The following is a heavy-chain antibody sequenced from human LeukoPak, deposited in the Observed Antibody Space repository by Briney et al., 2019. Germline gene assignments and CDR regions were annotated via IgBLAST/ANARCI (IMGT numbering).Heavy chain of an antibody. J-gene: IGHJ3*02. D-gene: IGHD1-26*01. Sequence: GGSLRLSCAASGFTFSDYYMSWIRQAPGKGLEWVAFIRYDGSNKYYADSVKGRFTISRDNSKNTLYLQMNSLRAEDTAVYYCAKDGGGRRDAFDIWGQGTMVTVSS. V-gene: IGHV3-30*02. CDR1: GFTFSDYY. CDR2: IRYDGSNK. CDR3: AKDGGGRRDAFDI.